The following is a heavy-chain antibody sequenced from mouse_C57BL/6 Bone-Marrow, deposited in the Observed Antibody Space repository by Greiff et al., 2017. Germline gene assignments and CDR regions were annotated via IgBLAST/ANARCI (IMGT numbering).Heavy chain of an antibody. Sequence: EVKLVESGGDLVKPGGSLKLSCAASGFTFSSYGMSWVRQTPDKRLEWVATISSGGSYTYYPDSVKGRFTISRDNAKNTLYLQMSSLKSEDTAMYYCAILSPFAYWGQGTLVTVSA. J-gene: IGHJ3*01. CDR3: AILSPFAY. V-gene: IGHV5-6*01. CDR1: GFTFSSYG. CDR2: ISSGGSYT. D-gene: IGHD6-2*01.